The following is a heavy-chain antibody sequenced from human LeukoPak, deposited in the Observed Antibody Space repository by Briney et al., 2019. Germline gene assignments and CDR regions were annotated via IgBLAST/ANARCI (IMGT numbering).Heavy chain of an antibody. CDR2: IIPIFGTA. D-gene: IGHD3-22*01. CDR1: GGTFSSYA. J-gene: IGHJ5*02. V-gene: IGHV1-69*13. Sequence: SVKASCKASGGTFSSYAISWVRQAPGQGLEWMGGIIPIFGTANYAQKFQGRVTITADESTSTAYMELSSLRSEDTAVYYCARKHSSGYANWFDPWGQGTLVTVSS. CDR3: ARKHSSGYANWFDP.